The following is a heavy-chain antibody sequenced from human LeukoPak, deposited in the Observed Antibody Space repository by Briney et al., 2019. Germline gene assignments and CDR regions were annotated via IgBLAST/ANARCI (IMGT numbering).Heavy chain of an antibody. V-gene: IGHV3-30*04. CDR2: ISYDGSNK. D-gene: IGHD4-17*01. CDR1: GFTFSSYA. CDR3: ARDTYGDYFDY. J-gene: IGHJ4*02. Sequence: PGRSLRLSCAASGFTFSSYAMHWVRQAPGKGLEWVAVISYDGSNKYYADSVKGRFTISRDNSKNTLYLQMNSLRAEDAAVYYCARDTYGDYFDYWGQGTLVTVSS.